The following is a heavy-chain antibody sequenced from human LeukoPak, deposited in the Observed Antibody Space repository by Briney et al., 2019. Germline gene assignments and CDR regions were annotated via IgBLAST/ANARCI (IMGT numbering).Heavy chain of an antibody. V-gene: IGHV4-59*12. CDR1: GGSISNKY. Sequence: SETLSLTCTVAGGSISNKYWSWIRQPPGKGLEWIGYIYYSGSTYYNPSLKSRVTISVDTSKNQFSLKLNSVTAADTAVYYCAREQWFGEFHFDYWGQGNLVSVSS. D-gene: IGHD3-10*01. CDR3: AREQWFGEFHFDY. CDR2: IYYSGST. J-gene: IGHJ4*02.